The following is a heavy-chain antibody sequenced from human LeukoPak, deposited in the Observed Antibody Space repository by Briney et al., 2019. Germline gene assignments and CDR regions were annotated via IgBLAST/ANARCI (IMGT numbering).Heavy chain of an antibody. Sequence: SETLSLTCAVSGGSISSGGYSWSWIRQPPGKGLEWIGYIYYSGSTNYNPSLKSRVTMSVDTSKNQFSLKLSSVTAADTAVYYCARGGYCSSTSCYVKSWYFDYWGQGTLVTVSS. D-gene: IGHD2-2*01. CDR3: ARGGYCSSTSCYVKSWYFDY. CDR2: IYYSGST. J-gene: IGHJ4*02. V-gene: IGHV4-61*08. CDR1: GGSISSGGYS.